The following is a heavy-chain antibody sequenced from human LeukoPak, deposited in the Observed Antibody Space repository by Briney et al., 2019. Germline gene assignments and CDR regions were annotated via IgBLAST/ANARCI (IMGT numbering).Heavy chain of an antibody. J-gene: IGHJ6*02. D-gene: IGHD1-26*01. Sequence: SQTLSLTCAISGDSVSSNSAAWNWIRQSPSRGLEWLGRTYYRSKWYNDYAVSVKSRITINPDTSKNQFSLQLNSVTPEDTSVYYCARGREQPGYYYYGMDVWGQGTTVTVSS. V-gene: IGHV6-1*01. CDR1: GDSVSSNSAA. CDR2: TYYRSKWYN. CDR3: ARGREQPGYYYYGMDV.